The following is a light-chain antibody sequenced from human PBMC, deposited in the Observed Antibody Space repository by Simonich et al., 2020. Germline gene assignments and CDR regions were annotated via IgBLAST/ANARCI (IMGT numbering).Light chain of an antibody. J-gene: IGKJ4*01. V-gene: IGKV3-15*01. Sequence: EIVMTQSPATLSVSPGERATLPCRASQSVSSNLAWYQQKPGQAPRLLIYGASTRATGSPARFSGGGSGTEFTLTISSMQSEDFAVYYCQQYNNWPLTFGGGTKVEIK. CDR1: QSVSSN. CDR2: GAS. CDR3: QQYNNWPLT.